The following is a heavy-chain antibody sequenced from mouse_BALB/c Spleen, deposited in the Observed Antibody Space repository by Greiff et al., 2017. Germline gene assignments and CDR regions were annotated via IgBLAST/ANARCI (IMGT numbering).Heavy chain of an antibody. J-gene: IGHJ2*01. D-gene: IGHD1-1*01. CDR3: ARPDYYGSNLDY. CDR2: IYPGDGDT. CDR1: GYTFTSYW. Sequence: VKLQESGAELSRPGASVKLSCKASGYTFTSYWMQWVKQRPGQGLEWIGAIYPGDGDTRYTQKFKGKATLTADKSSSTAYMQLSSLASEDSAVYYCARPDYYGSNLDYWGQGTTLTVSS. V-gene: IGHV1-87*01.